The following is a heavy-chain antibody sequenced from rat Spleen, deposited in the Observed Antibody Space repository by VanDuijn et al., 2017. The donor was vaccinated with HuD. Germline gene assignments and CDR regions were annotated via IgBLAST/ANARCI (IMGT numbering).Heavy chain of an antibody. CDR3: ASYSSGFDY. CDR2: IWGDGDT. Sequence: QVQLKESGPDLVQPSQTLSLTCTVSGFSLTDYDVHWVRQPPGKGLEWMGGIWGDGDTAYSSTLKSRLSISRDTSQNQVFLKMHSLQTDDTGICYCASYSSGFDYWGQGVMVTVSS. V-gene: IGHV2-63*01. J-gene: IGHJ2*01. D-gene: IGHD4-3*01. CDR1: GFSLTDYD.